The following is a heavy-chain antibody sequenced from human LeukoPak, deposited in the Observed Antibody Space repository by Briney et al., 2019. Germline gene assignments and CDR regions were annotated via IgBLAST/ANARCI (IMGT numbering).Heavy chain of an antibody. V-gene: IGHV5-51*01. CDR3: ARRLYDFWSGYLYNWFDP. CDR2: IYPGDSDT. Sequence: GESLKISCKGSGYSFTSYWIGWVRQMAGKGLEWMGIIYPGDSDTRYSPSFQGQVTISADKSISTAYLQWSSLKASDTAMYYCARRLYDFWSGYLYNWFDPWGQGTLVTVSS. J-gene: IGHJ5*02. CDR1: GYSFTSYW. D-gene: IGHD3-3*01.